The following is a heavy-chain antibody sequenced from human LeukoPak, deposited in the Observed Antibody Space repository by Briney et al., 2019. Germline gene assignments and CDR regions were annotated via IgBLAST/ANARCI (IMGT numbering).Heavy chain of an antibody. D-gene: IGHD3-16*01. J-gene: IGHJ6*02. V-gene: IGHV4-61*08. CDR3: ARLKGGHYYYGMDV. CDR1: GGSISSGGYY. Sequence: SQTLSLTCTVSGGSISSGGYYWSWIRQPPGKGLEWIGYIYYSGSTNYNPSLKSRVTISVDTSKNQFSLKLSSVTAADTAVYYCARLKGGHYYYGMDVWGQGTTVTVSS. CDR2: IYYSGST.